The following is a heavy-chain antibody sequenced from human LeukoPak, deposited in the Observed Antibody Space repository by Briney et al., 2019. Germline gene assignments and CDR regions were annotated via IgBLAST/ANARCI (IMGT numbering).Heavy chain of an antibody. D-gene: IGHD6-6*01. V-gene: IGHV4-34*01. CDR1: GGSFSGYH. CDR3: ARGFPTSSRWFDP. Sequence: KPSETLSLTCGVYGGSFSGYHWTWIRLRPGKGLDWIGDIDHSGSAHYNPSLKSRVTMSIDTSNKQFSLNLHSATAADTAVYYCARGFPTSSRWFDPLGQGTLVTVSS. J-gene: IGHJ5*02. CDR2: IDHSGSA.